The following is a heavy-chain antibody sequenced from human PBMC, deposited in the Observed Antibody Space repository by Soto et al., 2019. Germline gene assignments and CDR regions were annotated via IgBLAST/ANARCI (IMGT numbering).Heavy chain of an antibody. D-gene: IGHD3-22*01. V-gene: IGHV5-51*01. J-gene: IGHJ4*02. CDR2: IYPGDSDT. CDR3: ARLYYYDSSGPTPPDY. CDR1: GYSFTSYW. Sequence: VESLKISCKGAGYSFTSYWIGWVRQMPGKGLEWMGIIYPGDSDTRYSPSFQGQVTLSADKPISTAYLQWSSLKASDTAMYYCARLYYYDSSGPTPPDYWGQGTLVTVSS.